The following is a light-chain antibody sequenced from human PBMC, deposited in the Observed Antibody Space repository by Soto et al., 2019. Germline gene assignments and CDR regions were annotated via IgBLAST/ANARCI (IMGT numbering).Light chain of an antibody. CDR2: DAS. J-gene: IGKJ5*01. Sequence: ESVLIQAPATLSLSQGERATLSCRASQSVSSYLAWYQHKPGQAPRLLIHDASNRATGIPARFSGSGSGTDFTLTISSLEPEDFAVYYCQQRTNWPSSTFGQGTRLEIK. V-gene: IGKV3-11*01. CDR1: QSVSSY. CDR3: QQRTNWPSST.